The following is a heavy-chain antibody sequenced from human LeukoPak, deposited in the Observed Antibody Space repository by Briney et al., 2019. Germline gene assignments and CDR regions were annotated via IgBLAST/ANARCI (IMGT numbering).Heavy chain of an antibody. CDR3: AKVPLSAAGGWFDP. Sequence: PGGSLRLSCAASGFTFSSCAMSWVRQAPGKGLEWVSAISGSGGNTYYADSVKGRFTISRDNSKNTLYLQMNSLRVEDTAVYYCAKVPLSAAGGWFDPWGQGTLVTVSS. CDR2: ISGSGGNT. D-gene: IGHD6-13*01. CDR1: GFTFSSCA. J-gene: IGHJ5*02. V-gene: IGHV3-23*01.